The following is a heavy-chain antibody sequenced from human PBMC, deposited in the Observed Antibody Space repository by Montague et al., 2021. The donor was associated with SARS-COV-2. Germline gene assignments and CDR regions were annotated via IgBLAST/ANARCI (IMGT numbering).Heavy chain of an antibody. CDR3: AHSPIERGF. D-gene: IGHD5-24*01. CDR2: IYWDDDK. Sequence: PALVKPTQTLTLTYTFSGFSLNASGVGVGWIRQPPGKALEWLASIYWDDDKRYSPSLKTRLTITKDTSKSQVVLRMTNVDPVDTATYYCAHSPIERGFWGQGTLVTVSS. V-gene: IGHV2-5*02. CDR1: GFSLNASGVG. J-gene: IGHJ4*02.